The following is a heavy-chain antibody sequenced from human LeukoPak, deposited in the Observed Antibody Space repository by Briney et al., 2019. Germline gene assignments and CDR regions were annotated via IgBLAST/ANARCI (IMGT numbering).Heavy chain of an antibody. CDR3: ARQNDYGDFEGFDAFDI. CDR2: IYYSGST. Sequence: SETLSLTCTVSGGSISSYYWSWIRQPPGKGLEWIGYIYYSGSTNYNPSLKSRVTISLDTSKNQFSLKLSSVTAADTAVYYCARQNDYGDFEGFDAFDIWGQGTMVTVSS. D-gene: IGHD4-17*01. V-gene: IGHV4-59*01. J-gene: IGHJ3*02. CDR1: GGSISSYY.